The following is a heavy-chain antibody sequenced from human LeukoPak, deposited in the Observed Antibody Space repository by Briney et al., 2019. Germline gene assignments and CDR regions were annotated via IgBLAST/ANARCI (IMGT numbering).Heavy chain of an antibody. J-gene: IGHJ5*02. D-gene: IGHD3-3*01. CDR1: GGSFSGYY. CDR3: ARASLRSQPFDP. CDR2: INHSGST. V-gene: IGHV4-34*01. Sequence: PSETLSLTCAVYGGSFSGYYWNWIRQPPGKGLEWIGEINHSGSTNYNPSLKSRVTISVDTSKNQFSLKLSSVTAADTAVYYCARASLRSQPFDPWGQGTLVTVSS.